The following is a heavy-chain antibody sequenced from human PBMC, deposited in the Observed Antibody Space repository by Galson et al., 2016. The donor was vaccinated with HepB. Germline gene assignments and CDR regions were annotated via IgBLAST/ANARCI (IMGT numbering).Heavy chain of an antibody. D-gene: IGHD3-3*02. J-gene: IGHJ4*02. Sequence: SLRLSCAASGFSVRNNYMTWVRQAPGKGLEWVSVIYSGDNTFYADSVKGRFTISRDNSKNTVFLQMNSLRMDDTGVYYCARAPYSIDHFFPFEYWGQGTLVTVSS. CDR1: GFSVRNNY. V-gene: IGHV3-53*01. CDR3: ARAPYSIDHFFPFEY. CDR2: IYSGDNT.